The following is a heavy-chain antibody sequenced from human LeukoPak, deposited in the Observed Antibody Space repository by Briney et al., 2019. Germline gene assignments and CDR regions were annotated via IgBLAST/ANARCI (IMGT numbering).Heavy chain of an antibody. CDR2: INADNGHT. Sequence: GASVKVSCNASGYTFTTYTMHWVRQAPGQRLEWMGWINADNGHTRYSQKFQGRVTITRDTSASTAYMELSSLRSEDTAVYYCATTYSHYGSGSYYRQRFDYWGQGTLVTVSS. D-gene: IGHD3-10*01. CDR3: ATTYSHYGSGSYYRQRFDY. CDR1: GYTFTTYT. V-gene: IGHV1-3*01. J-gene: IGHJ4*02.